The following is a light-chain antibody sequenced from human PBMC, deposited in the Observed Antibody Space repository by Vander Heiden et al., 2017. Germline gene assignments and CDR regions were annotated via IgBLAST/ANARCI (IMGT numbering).Light chain of an antibody. V-gene: IGKV1-9*01. CDR2: AAS. J-gene: IGKJ1*01. CDR3: LQLNSYLST. CDR1: QGISSY. Sequence: DIQLTQSPSFLSASVGDRVTITCRASQGISSYLAWYQQKPGKAPKLLIYAASTLQSGVPSRFSGSGSGTEFTLTISSLQPEDFATYYCLQLNSYLSTFGQGTKVEIK.